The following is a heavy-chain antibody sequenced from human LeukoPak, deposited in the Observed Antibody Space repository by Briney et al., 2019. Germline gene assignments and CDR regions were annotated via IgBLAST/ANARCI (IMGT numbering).Heavy chain of an antibody. J-gene: IGHJ4*02. CDR2: ISGSGGST. Sequence: PGGSLRLSCAASGFTFSSYAMSWVRQAPGKGLEWVSAISGSGGSTYYADSVKGRFTISRDNSKNTLYLQMNSLRAEDTAVYYCAKGPAYYYDSSGLFDYWGQGTLVTVSS. CDR3: AKGPAYYYDSSGLFDY. V-gene: IGHV3-23*01. CDR1: GFTFSSYA. D-gene: IGHD3-22*01.